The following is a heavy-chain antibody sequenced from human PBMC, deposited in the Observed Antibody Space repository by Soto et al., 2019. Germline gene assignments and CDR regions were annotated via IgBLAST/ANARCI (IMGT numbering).Heavy chain of an antibody. V-gene: IGHV4-59*01. CDR2: MYNTGST. Sequence: LPETLSLTCTVSGGSISRYYWGWIRQPPGKGLEWIGYMYNTGSTVYNPSFKSRVTISVDTSKNQFSLKLNSVTAADTAVYYCARDLWGYCGTDCYPLDVWGQGTTVTVSS. D-gene: IGHD2-21*02. CDR1: GGSISRYY. CDR3: ARDLWGYCGTDCYPLDV. J-gene: IGHJ6*02.